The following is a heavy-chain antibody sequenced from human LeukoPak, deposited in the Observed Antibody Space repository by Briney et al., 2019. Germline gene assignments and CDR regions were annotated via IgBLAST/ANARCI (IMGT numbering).Heavy chain of an antibody. CDR2: IIPIFGTA. J-gene: IGHJ4*02. D-gene: IGHD3-22*01. CDR1: GGTFSSYG. CDR3: ATGDDYDTSGYYHFGY. V-gene: IGHV1-69*06. Sequence: ASVKVSCKASGGTFSSYGISWVRLAPGQGLEWMGGIIPIFGTANYAQKFQGRVTITADKSTSTAYMELSSLRSEDTAVYYCATGDDYDTSGYYHFGYWGQGTLVTVSS.